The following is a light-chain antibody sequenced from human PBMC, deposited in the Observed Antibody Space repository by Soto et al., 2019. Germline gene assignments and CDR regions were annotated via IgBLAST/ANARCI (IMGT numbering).Light chain of an antibody. V-gene: IGKV3-15*01. J-gene: IGKJ5*01. Sequence: EILLAQSPTTLSVSHGESATLSCQALESIANHLAWYQQKPGQAPRLPIYDSSTTATGIPVGFSGSGSGTEFTLTINSLQSEDFALYFCQQYEKWPPSITFGQGTRLEIK. CDR3: QQYEKWPPSIT. CDR1: ESIANH. CDR2: DSS.